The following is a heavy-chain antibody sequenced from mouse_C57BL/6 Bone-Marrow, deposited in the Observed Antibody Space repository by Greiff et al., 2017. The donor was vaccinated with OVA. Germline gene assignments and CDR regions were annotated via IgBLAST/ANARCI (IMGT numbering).Heavy chain of an antibody. D-gene: IGHD1-1*01. CDR3: ARERYYYGSSYLYYFDY. J-gene: IGHJ2*01. V-gene: IGHV3-6*01. CDR2: ISYDGSN. Sequence: DVKLQESGPGLVKPSQSLSLTCSVTGYSITSGYYWNWIRQFPGNKLEWMGYISYDGSNNYNPSLKNRISITRDTSKNQFFLKLNSVTTEDTATYYCARERYYYGSSYLYYFDYWGQGTTLTVSS. CDR1: GYSITSGYY.